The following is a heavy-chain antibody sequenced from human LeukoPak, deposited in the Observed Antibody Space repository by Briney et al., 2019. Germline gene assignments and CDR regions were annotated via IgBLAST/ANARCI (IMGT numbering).Heavy chain of an antibody. Sequence: SETLSLTCTVSGGSISSYYWSWIRQPPGKGLEWIGEINHSGSTNYNPSLKSRVTISVDTSKNQFSLKLSSVTAADTAVYYCASRGVAAAAFEYFQHWGQGTLVTVSS. CDR3: ASRGVAAAAFEYFQH. V-gene: IGHV4-34*01. CDR1: GGSISSYY. D-gene: IGHD6-13*01. J-gene: IGHJ1*01. CDR2: INHSGST.